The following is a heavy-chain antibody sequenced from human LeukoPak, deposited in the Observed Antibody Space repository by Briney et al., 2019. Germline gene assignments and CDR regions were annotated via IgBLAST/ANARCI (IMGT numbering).Heavy chain of an antibody. J-gene: IGHJ3*01. D-gene: IGHD3-22*01. Sequence: SETLSLTCTVSGGSISSGSYYWSWIRQPAGKGLEWIGRIYTSGSTNYNPSLKSRVTISVDTSKNQFSLKLSSVTAADTAVYYCARDYYNSSVWGQGTMVTVSS. CDR3: ARDYYNSSV. CDR2: IYTSGST. V-gene: IGHV4-61*02. CDR1: GGSISSGSYY.